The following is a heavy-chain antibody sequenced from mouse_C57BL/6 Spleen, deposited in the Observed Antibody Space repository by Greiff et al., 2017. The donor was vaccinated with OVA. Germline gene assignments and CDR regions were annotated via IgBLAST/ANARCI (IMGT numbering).Heavy chain of an antibody. CDR3: AGSSYGNDDAMDY. Sequence: EVQLQQSVAELVRPGASVKLSCTASGFTFTNSYMHWVKQRPEQGLEWIGRIYPASGNTNYTPKFQGKATLTADTSSNTAYLQLSSLTSEDTAIEYCAGSSYGNDDAMDYWGQGTSVTVSS. J-gene: IGHJ4*01. CDR1: GFTFTNSY. CDR2: IYPASGNT. D-gene: IGHD1-1*01. V-gene: IGHV14-3*01.